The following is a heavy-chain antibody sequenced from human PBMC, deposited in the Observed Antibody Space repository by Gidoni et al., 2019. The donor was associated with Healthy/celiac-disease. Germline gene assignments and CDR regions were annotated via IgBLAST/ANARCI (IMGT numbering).Heavy chain of an antibody. CDR1: GFTFSSYG. V-gene: IGHV3-30*18. J-gene: IGHJ4*02. CDR2: ISYDGSNK. CDR3: AKVTALFDY. D-gene: IGHD5-18*01. Sequence: QVQLVESGGGVVQPGRSLRLSCAASGFTFSSYGMHGVRQAPGKGLEWVAVISYDGSNKYYADSVKGRFTISRDNSKNTLYLQMNSLRAEDTAVYYCAKVTALFDYWGQGTLVTVSS.